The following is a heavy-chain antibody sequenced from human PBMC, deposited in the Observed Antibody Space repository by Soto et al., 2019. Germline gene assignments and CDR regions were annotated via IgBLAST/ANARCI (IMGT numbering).Heavy chain of an antibody. J-gene: IGHJ4*02. Sequence: EVQLVESGGGLVQPGGSMRLSCAATGFTFSTYWMHWVRQGPWKWLVWVSRISTDGSSTTYADSVKGRFTISRDNAKNTLYLQMNSLRAENTAVYYCARATGSNHPFDYWGQVSLVTVSS. CDR1: GFTFSTYW. V-gene: IGHV3-74*01. CDR3: ARATGSNHPFDY. CDR2: ISTDGSST. D-gene: IGHD2-2*01.